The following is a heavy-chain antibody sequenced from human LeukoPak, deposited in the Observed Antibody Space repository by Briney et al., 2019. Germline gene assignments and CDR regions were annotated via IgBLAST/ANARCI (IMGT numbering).Heavy chain of an antibody. D-gene: IGHD5-24*01. CDR1: GGSISSHY. CDR2: ISYSGKT. CDR3: ATGRDGYMRSLHLIEY. Sequence: SETLSLTCTVSGGSISSHYWNWIRQPLGKGLEWIGYISYSGKTNYNPSLKSRVTISLEPSENQFSLRLSSVTAADTALYYCATGRDGYMRSLHLIEYWGQGSLVTVSS. J-gene: IGHJ4*02. V-gene: IGHV4-59*11.